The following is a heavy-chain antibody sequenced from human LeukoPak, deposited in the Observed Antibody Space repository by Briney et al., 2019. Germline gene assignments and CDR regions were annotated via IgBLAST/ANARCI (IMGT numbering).Heavy chain of an antibody. D-gene: IGHD3-10*01. V-gene: IGHV1-3*01. Sequence: GASVKVSCKASGYTFTSYAMHWVRQAPGQRLEWMGWINAGNGNTKYSQKFQGRVTITRDTSASTTYMELSSLRSEDPGVYYCAKDEEYMVRGVIIRGIVDYWGQGTLVTVSS. CDR2: INAGNGNT. J-gene: IGHJ4*02. CDR1: GYTFTSYA. CDR3: AKDEEYMVRGVIIRGIVDY.